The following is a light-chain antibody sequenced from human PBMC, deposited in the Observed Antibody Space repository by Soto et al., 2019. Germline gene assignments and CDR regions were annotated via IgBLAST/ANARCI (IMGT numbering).Light chain of an antibody. Sequence: QSALTQPPSASGSPGQSVTISCTGASSDVGGYNYVSWCQQHPGKAPKLMIYEVTKRPSGVPDRCSGSKSGNTASLTGSGLQAEDEADYYCSSYAGSNNLVFGGGTKLTVL. CDR2: EVT. V-gene: IGLV2-8*01. CDR3: SSYAGSNNLV. J-gene: IGLJ3*02. CDR1: SSDVGGYNY.